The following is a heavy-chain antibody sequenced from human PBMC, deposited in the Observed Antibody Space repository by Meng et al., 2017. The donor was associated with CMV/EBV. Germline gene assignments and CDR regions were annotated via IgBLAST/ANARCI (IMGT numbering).Heavy chain of an antibody. V-gene: IGHV4-59*01. D-gene: IGHD3-3*01. CDR3: ARDTIFRSLDY. J-gene: IGHJ4*02. CDR1: GGSISSYY. Sequence: SETLSLTCTVSGGSISSYYWSWIRQPPGEGLEWIGYIYYSGSTNYNPSLKSRVTISVDTSKNQFSLKLSSVTAADTAVYYCARDTIFRSLDYWGQGTLVTVSS. CDR2: IYYSGST.